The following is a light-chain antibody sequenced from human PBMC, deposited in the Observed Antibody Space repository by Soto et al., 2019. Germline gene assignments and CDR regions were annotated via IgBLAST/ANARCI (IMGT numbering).Light chain of an antibody. CDR2: GAS. V-gene: IGKV3-20*01. Sequence: EIVLTQSPGTLSLSPGERATLSCRASQSVSISYLAWYQQKPGQAPRLLIYGASSMATGIPDRFSGSGSGTDFTLTISRLEPEDFAVYYCQQYGSSSLYTFGQGTKREIK. J-gene: IGKJ2*01. CDR1: QSVSISY. CDR3: QQYGSSSLYT.